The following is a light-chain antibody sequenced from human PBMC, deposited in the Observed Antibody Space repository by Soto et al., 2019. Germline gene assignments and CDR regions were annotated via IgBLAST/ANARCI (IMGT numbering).Light chain of an antibody. CDR3: QQFYRYPWT. Sequence: DVQMTQSPSTLSASVGDRVTITCRASQSVDTCLAWYQQKPGKAPHLLIYKTSSLETGVTLRFRGTGSVAEFTLTISSLQPDDFATYYCQQFYRYPWTFGQGTKVEIK. CDR2: KTS. V-gene: IGKV1-5*03. J-gene: IGKJ1*01. CDR1: QSVDTC.